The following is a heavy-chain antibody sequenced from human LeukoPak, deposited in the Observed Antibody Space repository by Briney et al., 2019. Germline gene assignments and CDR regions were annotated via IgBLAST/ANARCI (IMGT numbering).Heavy chain of an antibody. CDR3: AKGITAYYYGMEV. D-gene: IGHD3-16*01. Sequence: PGGSLRLSCAASGFTLHKSATNWVRQAPGKGLEWVSLISGDGATTYYADSVKGRFTISRDNNKNCLYLQMNSLRTEDTAMYYCAKGITAYYYGMEVWGQGTTVTVSS. CDR2: ISGDGATT. V-gene: IGHV3-43*02. J-gene: IGHJ6*02. CDR1: GFTLHKSA.